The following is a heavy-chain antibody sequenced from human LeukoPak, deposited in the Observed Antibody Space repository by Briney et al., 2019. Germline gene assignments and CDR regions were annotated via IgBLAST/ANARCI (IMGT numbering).Heavy chain of an antibody. CDR1: GDIFNSYS. D-gene: IGHD1-26*01. Sequence: SSVRVSCTASGDIFNSYSVSWVRQATGQELEWMGGIIPIFGSTNYAQKFQGRVTITTDQSTRTAYMELNSLSSDDTAVYYCARVGRSRGSLPNSYYYMDVWGEGTTVTVSS. J-gene: IGHJ6*03. CDR3: ARVGRSRGSLPNSYYYMDV. CDR2: IIPIFGST. V-gene: IGHV1-69*05.